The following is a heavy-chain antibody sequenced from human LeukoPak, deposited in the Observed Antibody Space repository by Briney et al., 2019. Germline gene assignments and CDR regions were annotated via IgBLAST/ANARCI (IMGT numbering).Heavy chain of an antibody. CDR1: GFTFSRYG. CDR2: ISDTGDST. CDR3: ATGAYCDH. V-gene: IGHV3-23*01. Sequence: GGSLRLSCAASGFTFSRYGMTWVRQTPGKGLEWVSTISDTGDSTYYADSVKGRFTISRDNSENTLYLQMNGLRAEDAAIYFCATGAYCDHWGQGTLVTVSS. J-gene: IGHJ4*02.